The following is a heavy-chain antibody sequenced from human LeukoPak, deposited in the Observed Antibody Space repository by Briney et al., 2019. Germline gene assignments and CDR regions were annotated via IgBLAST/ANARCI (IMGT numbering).Heavy chain of an antibody. D-gene: IGHD3-10*01. Sequence: SGGSLRLSCAASGFTSSSYSMNWVRQAPGKGLEWVSSISSSSSYIYYADSVKGRFTISRDNAKNSLYLQMNSLRAEDTAVYYCARGVGITMVRGASRFDPWGQGTLVTVSS. CDR3: ARGVGITMVRGASRFDP. CDR1: GFTSSSYS. CDR2: ISSSSSYI. V-gene: IGHV3-21*01. J-gene: IGHJ5*02.